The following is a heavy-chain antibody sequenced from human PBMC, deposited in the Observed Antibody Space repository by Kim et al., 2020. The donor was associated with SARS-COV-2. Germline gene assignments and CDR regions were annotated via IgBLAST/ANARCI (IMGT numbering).Heavy chain of an antibody. CDR2: ISYDGSNK. CDR3: ARDQWLDN. D-gene: IGHD6-19*01. Sequence: GGSLRLSCAASGFTFSSYAMHWVRQAPGKGLEWVAVISYDGSNKYYADSVKGRFTISRDNYKNTLYLQMNSLRAEDTAVYYCARDQWLDNWGQGTLVTVSS. V-gene: IGHV3-30-3*01. CDR1: GFTFSSYA. J-gene: IGHJ4*02.